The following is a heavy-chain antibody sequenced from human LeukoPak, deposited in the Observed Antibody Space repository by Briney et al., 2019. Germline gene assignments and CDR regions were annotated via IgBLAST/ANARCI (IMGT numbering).Heavy chain of an antibody. J-gene: IGHJ4*02. CDR3: ARVFTMIVVVRHYYFDY. D-gene: IGHD3-22*01. V-gene: IGHV3-7*01. CDR1: GFTFDDYG. Sequence: GGSLRLSCAVSGFTFDDYGMSWVRQAPGKGLEWVANIKQDGSEKYYVDSVKGRFTISRDNAKNSLYLQMNSLRAEDTAVYYCARVFTMIVVVRHYYFDYWGQGTLVTVSS. CDR2: IKQDGSEK.